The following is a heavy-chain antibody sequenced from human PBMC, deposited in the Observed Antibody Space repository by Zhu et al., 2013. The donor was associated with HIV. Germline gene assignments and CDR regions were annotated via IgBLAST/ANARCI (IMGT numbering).Heavy chain of an antibody. CDR2: IIPIFGTA. V-gene: IGHV1-69*06. Sequence: QVQLVQSAAEVKKPGSSVKVSCKASGGTFSSYAISWVRQAPGQGLEWMGGIIPIFGTANYAQKFQGRVTITADKSTSTAYMELSSLRSEDTAVYYCARDPEPYYDILTGYYNYYYGMDVWGQGTTVTVSS. CDR1: GGTFSSYA. J-gene: IGHJ6*02. D-gene: IGHD3-9*01. CDR3: ARDPEPYYDILTGYYNYYYGMDV.